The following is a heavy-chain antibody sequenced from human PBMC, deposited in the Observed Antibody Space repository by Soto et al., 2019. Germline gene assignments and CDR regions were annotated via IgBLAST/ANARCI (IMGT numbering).Heavy chain of an antibody. Sequence: PGGSLRLSCAASGFTFSSYAMSWVRQDTGKGLEWVSAISGSGGSTYYADSVKGRFTISRDNYKNTLYLQMNSLRAEDTAVYYCAKPTIHTSSSWPFDYWGQVTLVTVSS. CDR2: ISGSGGST. V-gene: IGHV3-23*01. CDR1: GFTFSSYA. CDR3: AKPTIHTSSSWPFDY. J-gene: IGHJ4*02. D-gene: IGHD6-13*01.